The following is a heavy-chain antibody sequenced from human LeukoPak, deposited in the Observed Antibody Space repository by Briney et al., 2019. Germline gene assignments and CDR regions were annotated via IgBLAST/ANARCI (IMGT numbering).Heavy chain of an antibody. J-gene: IGHJ5*02. V-gene: IGHV3-53*01. CDR2: IYSGGST. D-gene: IGHD2-15*01. Sequence: GGSLRLSCTVSGFTVSSNSMSWVRQAPGKGLEWVSVIYSGGSTYYADSVKGRFTISRDNSKNTLYLQMNSLRAEDTAVYYCARGAPLSGYCSGGNCYSNWFDPWGQGTLVTVSS. CDR1: GFTVSSNS. CDR3: ARGAPLSGYCSGGNCYSNWFDP.